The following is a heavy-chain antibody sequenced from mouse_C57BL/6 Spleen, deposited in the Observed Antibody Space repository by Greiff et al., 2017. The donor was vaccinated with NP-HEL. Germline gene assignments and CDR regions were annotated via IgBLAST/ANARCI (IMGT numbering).Heavy chain of an antibody. V-gene: IGHV1-82*01. CDR3: ATGRDSLDY. J-gene: IGHJ2*01. D-gene: IGHD4-1*01. CDR2: IYPGDGDT. CDR1: GYAFSSSW. Sequence: VQLQQSGPELVKPGASVKISCKASGYAFSSSWMNWVKQRPGKGLEWIGRIYPGDGDTNYNGKFKGKATLTADKSSSTAYMQLSSLTSEDSAVYFCATGRDSLDYWGQGTTLTVSS.